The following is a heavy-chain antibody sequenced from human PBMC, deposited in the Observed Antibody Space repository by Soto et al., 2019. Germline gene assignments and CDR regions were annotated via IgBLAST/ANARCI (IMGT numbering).Heavy chain of an antibody. J-gene: IGHJ6*02. CDR2: ISAYNGNT. CDR3: ARGLEVGVRGVIHGMDV. CDR1: GYTFTSYG. V-gene: IGHV1-18*01. D-gene: IGHD3-10*02. Sequence: QVQLVQSGAEVKKPGASVKVSCKASGYTFTSYGISWVRQAPGQGLEWMGWISAYNGNTNYAQKLQGRVTMTTDTSTSTAYMELRSLRSDDPAVYYCARGLEVGVRGVIHGMDVWGQGTTVTVSS.